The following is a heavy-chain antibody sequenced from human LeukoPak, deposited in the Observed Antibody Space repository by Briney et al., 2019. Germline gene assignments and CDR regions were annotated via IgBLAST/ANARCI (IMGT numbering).Heavy chain of an antibody. CDR1: GGSISGTYY. D-gene: IGHD4-17*01. CDR2: IYYTGTT. V-gene: IGHV4-59*08. Sequence: NASETLSLTCTVSGGSISGTYYWSWIRQPPGKGLEWIGYIYYTGTTDSNPSLKSRVTISLDTSKNQFSLKLSSVTGTDPGGYYRARPTEYGDGNYWGQGTLVTVSS. CDR3: ARPTEYGDGNY. J-gene: IGHJ4*02.